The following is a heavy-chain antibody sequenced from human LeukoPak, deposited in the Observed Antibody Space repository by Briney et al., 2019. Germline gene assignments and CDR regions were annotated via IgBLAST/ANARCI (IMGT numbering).Heavy chain of an antibody. CDR1: GGTFSSYA. J-gene: IGHJ5*02. CDR3: ARDVAARPDWFDP. CDR2: IIPIFGSA. D-gene: IGHD6-6*01. V-gene: IGHV1-69*13. Sequence: SVKVSCKASGGTFSSYAISWVRQAPGQGLEWMGGIIPIFGSANYAQKFQGRVTITADESTSTAYMELSSLRSEDTAVYYCARDVAARPDWFDPWGQGTLVTVSS.